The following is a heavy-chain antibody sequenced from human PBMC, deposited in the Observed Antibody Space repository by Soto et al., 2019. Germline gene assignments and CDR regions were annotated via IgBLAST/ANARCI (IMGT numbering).Heavy chain of an antibody. CDR2: ISGSGGST. CDR3: AKDWYYDSSGYYHYSFDY. D-gene: IGHD3-22*01. V-gene: IGHV3-23*01. CDR1: GFTFSSHA. Sequence: GGSLRLSCAASGFTFSSHAMSWVRQAPGKGLEWVSAISGSGGSTYYADSVKGRFTISRDNSKNTLYLQMNSLRAEDTAVYYCAKDWYYDSSGYYHYSFDYWGQGTLVTVSS. J-gene: IGHJ4*02.